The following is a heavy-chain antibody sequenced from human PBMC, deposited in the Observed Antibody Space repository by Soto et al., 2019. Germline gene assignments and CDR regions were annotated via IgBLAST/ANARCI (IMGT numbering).Heavy chain of an antibody. D-gene: IGHD6-6*01. CDR2: ISYDGSNK. Sequence: GSLRLSCAASGFTFSSYAMHWVRQAPGKGLEWVAVISYDGSNKYYADSVKGRFTISRDNSKNTLYLQMNSLRAEDTAVYYCAADSSSSRYYYYYYCMDVWGQGTTVTVSS. CDR3: AADSSSSRYYYYYYCMDV. CDR1: GFTFSSYA. V-gene: IGHV3-30-3*01. J-gene: IGHJ6*02.